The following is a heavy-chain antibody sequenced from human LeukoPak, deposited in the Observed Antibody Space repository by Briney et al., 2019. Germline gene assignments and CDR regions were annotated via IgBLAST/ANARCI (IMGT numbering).Heavy chain of an antibody. V-gene: IGHV1-46*01. CDR1: GYTFATYY. CDR2: IDPNYGFA. D-gene: IGHD2-8*02. J-gene: IGHJ6*02. CDR3: ARVLAYCTDSSCPGMDV. Sequence: GASVKVSCKASGYTFATYYLNWRRQAPGRGLEWMGKIDPNYGFAYYEQKFQGRVTMTRDTSTSTVYMEVNRLTSDDTAVYYCARVLAYCTDSSCPGMDVWGQGTTVTVSS.